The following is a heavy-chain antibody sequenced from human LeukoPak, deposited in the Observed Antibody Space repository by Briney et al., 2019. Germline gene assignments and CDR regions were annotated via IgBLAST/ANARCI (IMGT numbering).Heavy chain of an antibody. CDR3: ARGLGSYAFDI. CDR2: INHSGST. D-gene: IGHD2-2*01. J-gene: IGHJ4*02. CDR1: GGSFSGYY. V-gene: IGHV4-34*01. Sequence: PSETLSLTCAVHGGSFSGYYWSWIRQPPGKGLEWIGEINHSGSTNYNPSLKSRVTISVDTSKNQFSLKLSSVTAADTAVYYCARGLGSYAFDIWGQGTLVTVSS.